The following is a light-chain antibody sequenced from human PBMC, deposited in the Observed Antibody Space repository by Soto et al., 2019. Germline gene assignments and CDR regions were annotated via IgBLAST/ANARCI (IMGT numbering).Light chain of an antibody. J-gene: IGKJ2*01. V-gene: IGKV1-39*01. Sequence: DIQMTQSPSSLSASVGDRVTITCRASQYISTYLNWYQQKPGKPPKLLIYAASNLQGGVPSSFRGDGSGTAFTLTISSLQPEDFATYFCQQSYTTPFTFGQGTKLEIK. CDR3: QQSYTTPFT. CDR1: QYISTY. CDR2: AAS.